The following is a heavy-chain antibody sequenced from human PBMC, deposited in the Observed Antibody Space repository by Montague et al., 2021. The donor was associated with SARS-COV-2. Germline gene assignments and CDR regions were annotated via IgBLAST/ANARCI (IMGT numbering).Heavy chain of an antibody. Sequence: SLRLSCAASGFTFSKYSMNWVRQAPGKGLEWVSSISTSSLYIYYAASVKGRFTISRANAKNSLLLQMDSLRAEDTAVYYCARDEDRGYNWNAHGMDVWGQGTTVTVAS. D-gene: IGHD1-1*01. V-gene: IGHV3-21*01. J-gene: IGHJ6*02. CDR3: ARDEDRGYNWNAHGMDV. CDR2: ISTSSLYI. CDR1: GFTFSKYS.